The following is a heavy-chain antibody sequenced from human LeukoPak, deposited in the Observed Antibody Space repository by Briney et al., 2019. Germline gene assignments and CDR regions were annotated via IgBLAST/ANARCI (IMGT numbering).Heavy chain of an antibody. J-gene: IGHJ6*02. V-gene: IGHV3-7*04. D-gene: IGHD1-26*01. CDR1: GFTFSSYW. Sequence: GGSLRLSCAASGFTFSSYWMSWVRQAPGKGLEWVANIKQDGSEKYYVDSVKGRFTISRDNAKNSLYLQMNSLRAEDTAVYYCARDVIVGAVPCYYYGMDVWGQGTTVTVSS. CDR2: IKQDGSEK. CDR3: ARDVIVGAVPCYYYGMDV.